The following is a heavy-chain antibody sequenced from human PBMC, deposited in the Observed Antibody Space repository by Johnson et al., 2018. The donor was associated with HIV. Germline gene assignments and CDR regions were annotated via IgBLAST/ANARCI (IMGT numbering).Heavy chain of an antibody. CDR1: GFTFSSYG. CDR2: ISWNGDSP. V-gene: IGHV3-20*04. Sequence: VQLVESGGGVVQPGRSLRLSCAASGFTFSSYGMHWVRQAPGKGLEWVSGISWNGDSPGYADSVKGRFTISRDNAKNSLYLKMNSLRAEDTALYYCASLEWELRGDTFDIWGQGTLVTVSS. D-gene: IGHD1-26*01. CDR3: ASLEWELRGDTFDI. J-gene: IGHJ3*02.